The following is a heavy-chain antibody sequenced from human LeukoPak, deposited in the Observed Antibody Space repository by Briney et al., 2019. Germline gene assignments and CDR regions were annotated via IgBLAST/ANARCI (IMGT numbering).Heavy chain of an antibody. Sequence: GGSLRLSCAASGFTFDDYAMHWVRQAPGKGLECVASIRHDGGDKYYSESVKGRFTISKDNTKNRLFLYMNSLRPEDTAVYYCVRWSGTYPLYYLDYWGQGTLVTVSS. CDR3: VRWSGTYPLYYLDY. D-gene: IGHD1-26*01. V-gene: IGHV3-30*02. J-gene: IGHJ4*02. CDR2: IRHDGGDK. CDR1: GFTFDDYA.